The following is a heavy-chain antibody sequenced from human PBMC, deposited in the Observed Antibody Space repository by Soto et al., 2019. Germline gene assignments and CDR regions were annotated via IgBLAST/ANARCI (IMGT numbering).Heavy chain of an antibody. CDR2: IYNSGRT. Sequence: SETLSLTCTVSGGSISSYYWSWIRQPPGKGLEWIGYIYNSGRTNYNPSLKSRVTISVDTSRNQFSLKLNSATAADTAVYYCARDSRYCTGGSCYPGACDIWGQGTMVTVSS. CDR1: GGSISSYY. CDR3: ARDSRYCTGGSCYPGACDI. V-gene: IGHV4-59*12. J-gene: IGHJ3*02. D-gene: IGHD2-15*01.